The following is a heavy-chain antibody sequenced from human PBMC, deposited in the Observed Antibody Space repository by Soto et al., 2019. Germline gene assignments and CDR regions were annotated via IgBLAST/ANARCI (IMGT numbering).Heavy chain of an antibody. Sequence: PGESLKISCKGSGYSFTSYWIGWVRQMPGKGLEWMGIIYPGDSDTRYSPSFQGQVTISADKSISTAYLQWSSLKASDTAMYYCARIHDFWSGHLNHLAYWGQGTLVTVSS. D-gene: IGHD3-3*01. V-gene: IGHV5-51*01. J-gene: IGHJ4*02. CDR3: ARIHDFWSGHLNHLAY. CDR2: IYPGDSDT. CDR1: GYSFTSYW.